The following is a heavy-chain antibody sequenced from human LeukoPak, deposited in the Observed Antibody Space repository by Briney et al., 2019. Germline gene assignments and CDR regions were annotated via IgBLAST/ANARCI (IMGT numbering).Heavy chain of an antibody. D-gene: IGHD2/OR15-2a*01. V-gene: IGHV3-11*04. CDR3: ATYSEVHYFVAV. CDR2: ISSSGSTI. J-gene: IGHJ6*04. Sequence: GGSLRLSCAASGFTFSDYYMSWIRQAPGKGLEWVSYISSSGSTIYYADSVKDRFTISRDNAKNSLYLQMNSLRAEDTAVYCCATYSEVHYFVAVWSTGTTVTVSS. CDR1: GFTFSDYY.